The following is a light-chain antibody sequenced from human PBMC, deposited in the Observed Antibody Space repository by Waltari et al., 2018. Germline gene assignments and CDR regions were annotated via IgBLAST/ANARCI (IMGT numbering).Light chain of an antibody. V-gene: IGLV2-14*01. Sequence: QSALTQPASLSGSPGQSITISCTGTSRDVGNYNYVSWYQHHPGKVPKIIIYEVSNRPAGISSRFSGSKSVNTASLTISGLQADDEADYYCSSYTTSDTIVFGTGTGVTVL. CDR2: EVS. CDR3: SSYTTSDTIV. J-gene: IGLJ1*01. CDR1: SRDVGNYNY.